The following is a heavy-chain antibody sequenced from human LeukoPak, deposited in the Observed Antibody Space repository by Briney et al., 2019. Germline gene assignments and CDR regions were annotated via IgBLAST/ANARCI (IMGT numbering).Heavy chain of an antibody. Sequence: SETLSLTCTVSGGSISSSGYYWGWIRQPPGKGLEWIGSIYYSGSTYYNPSLKSRVTISVDTSKNQFSLKVRSVTAADTAVYYCARSSGYYSFDYWGQGTLVTVSS. V-gene: IGHV4-39*07. J-gene: IGHJ4*02. CDR3: ARSSGYYSFDY. CDR1: GGSISSSGYY. D-gene: IGHD3-22*01. CDR2: IYYSGST.